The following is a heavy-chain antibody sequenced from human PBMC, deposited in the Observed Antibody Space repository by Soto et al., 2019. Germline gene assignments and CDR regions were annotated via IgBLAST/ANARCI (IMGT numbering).Heavy chain of an antibody. CDR2: ISWDGGST. CDR3: AKDMARLRLFPSYYYYYGMDV. V-gene: IGHV3-43*01. Sequence: GGSLRLSCAASGFTFVDYTMHWVRQAPGKGLEWVSLISWDGGSTYYADSVKGRFTISRDNSKNPLYLQMNSLRTEDTALYYCAKDMARLRLFPSYYYYYGMDVWGQGTTVTVSS. CDR1: GFTFVDYT. J-gene: IGHJ6*02. D-gene: IGHD5-12*01.